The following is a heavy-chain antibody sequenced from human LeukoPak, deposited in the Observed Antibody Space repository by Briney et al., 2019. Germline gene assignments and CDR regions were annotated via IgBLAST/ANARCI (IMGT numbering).Heavy chain of an antibody. J-gene: IGHJ5*02. D-gene: IGHD2/OR15-2a*01. CDR2: IYYSGST. Sequence: SETLSLTCTVSGYSISSGYYWGWIRQPPGKGLEWIGSIYYSGSTYYNPSLKSRVTISVDTSRNQFSLKLNSVTAADTAVYYCARDKHRNWFDPWGQGTLVTVSS. CDR1: GYSISSGYY. V-gene: IGHV4-38-2*02. CDR3: ARDKHRNWFDP.